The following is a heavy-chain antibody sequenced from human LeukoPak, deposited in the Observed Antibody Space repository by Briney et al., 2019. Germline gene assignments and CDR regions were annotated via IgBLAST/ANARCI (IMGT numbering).Heavy chain of an antibody. D-gene: IGHD2-2*01. CDR1: GFTFDDYG. CDR2: INWNGGST. CDR3: ARGPSYCSSTSCYHWYFDL. Sequence: PGGSLRLSCAASGFTFDDYGMSWVRQAPGKGLEWVSGINWNGGSTGYADSVKGRFTISRDNAKNSLYLQMNSLRAEDTALYYCARGPSYCSSTSCYHWYFDLWGRGTLVTVSS. J-gene: IGHJ2*01. V-gene: IGHV3-20*04.